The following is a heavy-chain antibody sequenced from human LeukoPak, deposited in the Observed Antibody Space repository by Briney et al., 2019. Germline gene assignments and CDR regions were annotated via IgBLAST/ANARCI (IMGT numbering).Heavy chain of an antibody. CDR3: ARDPYGGNGGFDY. J-gene: IGHJ4*02. Sequence: SETLSLTCTVSGGSISSYYWSWIRQPAGKGLEWIGRIHTSGSTNYNASLKSRVTMSADTSKNQFSLKLSSVTAADTAVYYCARDPYGGNGGFDYWGQGTLVTVSS. D-gene: IGHD4-23*01. CDR1: GGSISSYY. CDR2: IHTSGST. V-gene: IGHV4-4*07.